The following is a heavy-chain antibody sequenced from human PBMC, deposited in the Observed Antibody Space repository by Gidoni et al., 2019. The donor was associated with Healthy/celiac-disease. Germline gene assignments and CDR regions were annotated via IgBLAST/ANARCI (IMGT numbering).Heavy chain of an antibody. CDR2: ISYDGSNK. Sequence: QVQLVESGGGVVQPGRSLRLSCAASGFTFSRDGMHWVRQAPGKGLEWLAVISYDGSNKYYADSVKGRFTISRDNSKNTLYLQMNSLRAEDTAVYYCAKDMLRWELLPPLDYWGQGTLVTVSS. CDR3: AKDMLRWELLPPLDY. J-gene: IGHJ4*02. D-gene: IGHD1-26*01. CDR1: GFTFSRDG. V-gene: IGHV3-30*18.